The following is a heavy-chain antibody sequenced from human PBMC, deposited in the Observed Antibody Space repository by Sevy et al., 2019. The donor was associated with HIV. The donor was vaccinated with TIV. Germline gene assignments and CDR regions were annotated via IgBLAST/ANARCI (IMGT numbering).Heavy chain of an antibody. J-gene: IGHJ6*02. D-gene: IGHD3-22*01. CDR2: INPNSGGT. Sequence: ASVKVSCKASGYTFTGYYMHWVRQAPGQGLEWMGWINPNSGGTNYPQKFQGSVTMTRDTSISTAYMELSRLRSDDTAEYYCASAHDGGDGSSPTSAITMIVVVIADYYGMDVWGQGTTVTVSS. CDR1: GYTFTGYY. CDR3: ASAHDGGDGSSPTSAITMIVVVIADYYGMDV. V-gene: IGHV1-2*02.